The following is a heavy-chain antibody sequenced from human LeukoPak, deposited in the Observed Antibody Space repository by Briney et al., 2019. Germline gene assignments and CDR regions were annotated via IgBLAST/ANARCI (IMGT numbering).Heavy chain of an antibody. Sequence: GGSLRLSCAASGFTFRSYAMSWVRQAPGKGLEWVSGIGGSGSDTYYADSVKGRRTISRDNSKNTLYLQMNSRRANDTALYYCARDWNAFCQYFYRWGRGTLVTVSS. CDR3: ARDWNAFCQYFYR. CDR1: GFTFRSYA. V-gene: IGHV3-23*01. CDR2: IGGSGSDT. D-gene: IGHD1-1*01. J-gene: IGHJ2*01.